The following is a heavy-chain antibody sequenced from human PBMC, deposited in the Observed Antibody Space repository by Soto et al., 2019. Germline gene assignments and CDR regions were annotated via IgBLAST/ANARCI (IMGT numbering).Heavy chain of an antibody. CDR2: INPNSGGT. CDR1: GYTFNGYY. Sequence: ASVKVSCKASGYTFNGYYMHRVRQAPGQGLEWMGWINPNSGGTNYAQKFQGRVTMTRDTSISTAYMELSRLRSDDTAVYYCAREGSSGWSIWFDPWGQGTLVTVSS. V-gene: IGHV1-2*02. CDR3: AREGSSGWSIWFDP. D-gene: IGHD6-19*01. J-gene: IGHJ5*02.